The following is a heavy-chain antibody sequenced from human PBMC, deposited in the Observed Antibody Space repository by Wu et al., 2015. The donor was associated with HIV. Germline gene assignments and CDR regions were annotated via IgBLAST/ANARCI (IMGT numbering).Heavy chain of an antibody. CDR2: INHSGST. V-gene: IGHV4-34*01. CDR1: GGSFSGYY. J-gene: IGHJ4*02. D-gene: IGHD2-15*01. Sequence: QVQLQQWGAGLLKPSETLSLTCAVCGGSFSGYYWSWIRQPPGKGLEWIEEINHSGSTNYNPSLKSRVTISVDTSRNQFSLKLSSVTAADTAVYYCAGTILLGVKFGYWGQGTLVTVSS. CDR3: AGTILLGVKFGY.